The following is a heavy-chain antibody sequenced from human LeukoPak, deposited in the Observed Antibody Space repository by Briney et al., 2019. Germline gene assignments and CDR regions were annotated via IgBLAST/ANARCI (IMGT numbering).Heavy chain of an antibody. D-gene: IGHD3-22*01. V-gene: IGHV3-23*01. CDR2: ISGSGGST. CDR1: GFTFSSYA. Sequence: EGSLRLSCAASGFTFSSYAMSWVRQAPGKGLEWVSAISGSGGSTYYADSVKGRFTISRDNSKNTLYLQMNSLRAEDTAVYYCAKGSRVSGYYYVDYWGQGTLVTVSS. CDR3: AKGSRVSGYYYVDY. J-gene: IGHJ4*02.